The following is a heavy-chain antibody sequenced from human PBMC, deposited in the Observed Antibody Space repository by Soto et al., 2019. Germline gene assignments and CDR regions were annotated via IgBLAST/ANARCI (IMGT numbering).Heavy chain of an antibody. CDR2: IYYSGST. CDR3: ASRRSRGRALLFDP. CDR1: GGSISSGDYY. D-gene: IGHD1-26*01. V-gene: IGHV4-30-4*01. J-gene: IGHJ5*02. Sequence: SSETLSLTCTVSGGSISSGDYYWSWIRQPPGKGLEWIGYIYYSGSTYYNPSLKSRVTISVDTSKNQFSLKLSSVTAADTAVYYCASRRSRGRALLFDPWGQGNLVTVSS.